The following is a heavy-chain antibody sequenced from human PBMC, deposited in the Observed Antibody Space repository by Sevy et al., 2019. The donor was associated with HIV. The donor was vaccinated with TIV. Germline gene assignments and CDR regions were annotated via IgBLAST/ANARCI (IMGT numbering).Heavy chain of an antibody. V-gene: IGHV3-7*01. CDR3: ARDSPGYGGYSY. Sequence: GGSLRLSCAASRFTFKTYWMSWVRQAPGKGLVWVGNIKEDGSAKYYADSVRGRFTISRDNAKNSLYLQMSSLRVEDTAVYYCARDSPGYGGYSYWGQGTLVTVSS. CDR2: IKEDGSAK. CDR1: RFTFKTYW. D-gene: IGHD1-26*01. J-gene: IGHJ4*01.